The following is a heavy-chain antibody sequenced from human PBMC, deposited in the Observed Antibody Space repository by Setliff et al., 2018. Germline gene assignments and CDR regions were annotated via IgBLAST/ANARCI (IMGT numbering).Heavy chain of an antibody. CDR1: GYSFTLYA. CDR3: ARSGGSNWQTKLDY. CDR2: MNIDNGKT. J-gene: IGHJ4*02. Sequence: ASVKVSCKASGYSFTLYAMHWTRQAPGQRLEWMGWMNIDNGKTEYSQEFQDRVTFTRDTFAETAYMELRSLTSDDMAVYYCARSGGSNWQTKLDYWGQGTLVTVSS. D-gene: IGHD2-15*01. V-gene: IGHV1-3*03.